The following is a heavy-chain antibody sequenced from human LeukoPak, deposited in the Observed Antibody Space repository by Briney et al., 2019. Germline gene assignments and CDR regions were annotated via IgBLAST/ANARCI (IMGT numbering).Heavy chain of an antibody. D-gene: IGHD5-18*01. CDR3: ARAMDTAMVFDY. CDR1: GGSISSYY. V-gene: IGHV4-59*01. CDR2: IYYSGST. Sequence: SETLSLTCTVSGGSISSYYWSWIRQPPGKGLEWIGYIYYSGSTNYNPSPKSRVTISVDTSKNQFSLKLSSVTAADTAVYYCARAMDTAMVFDYWGQGTLVTVSS. J-gene: IGHJ4*02.